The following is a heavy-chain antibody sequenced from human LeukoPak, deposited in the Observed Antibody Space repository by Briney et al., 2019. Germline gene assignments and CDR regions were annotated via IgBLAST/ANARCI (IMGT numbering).Heavy chain of an antibody. CDR2: INPNSGGT. Sequence: ASVKVSCKASGYTFTGYYMHWVRQGPGQGLEWMGWINPNSGGTNYAQKFQGRVTMTRDTSISTAYMELSRLRSDDTAVYYCASEVSRPYYYDSSGSDAFDIWGQGTMVTVSS. CDR1: GYTFTGYY. CDR3: ASEVSRPYYYDSSGSDAFDI. J-gene: IGHJ3*02. V-gene: IGHV1-2*02. D-gene: IGHD3-22*01.